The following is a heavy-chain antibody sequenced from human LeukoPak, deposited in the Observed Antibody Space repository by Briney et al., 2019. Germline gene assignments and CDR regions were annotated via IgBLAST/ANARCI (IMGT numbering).Heavy chain of an antibody. Sequence: SVTVSCKASGGTFSSYAISWVRQAPGQGLEWMGGIIPIFGTANYAQKFQGRVTITADESTSTAYMELSSLRSEDTAVYYCARDRIGSNNWFDPWGQGTLVTVSS. V-gene: IGHV1-69*01. D-gene: IGHD6-13*01. CDR1: GGTFSSYA. CDR2: IIPIFGTA. CDR3: ARDRIGSNNWFDP. J-gene: IGHJ5*02.